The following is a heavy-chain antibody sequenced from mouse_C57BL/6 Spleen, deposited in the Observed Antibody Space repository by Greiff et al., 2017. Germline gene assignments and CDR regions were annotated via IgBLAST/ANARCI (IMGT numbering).Heavy chain of an antibody. CDR3: ARDSSGPAWFAY. J-gene: IGHJ3*01. CDR2: ISDGGSYT. Sequence: DVQLVESGGGLVKPGGSLKLSCAASGFTFSSYAMSWVRQTPEKRLEWVATISDGGSYTYYPDNVKGRFTISRDNAKNNLYLQMSHLKSEDTAMXYCARDSSGPAWFAYWGQGTLVTVSA. CDR1: GFTFSSYA. V-gene: IGHV5-4*01. D-gene: IGHD3-2*02.